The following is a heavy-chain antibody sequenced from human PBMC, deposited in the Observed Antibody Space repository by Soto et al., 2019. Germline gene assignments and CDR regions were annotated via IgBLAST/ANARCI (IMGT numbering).Heavy chain of an antibody. J-gene: IGHJ6*02. CDR2: IYYSGST. D-gene: IGHD4-4*01. V-gene: IGHV4-30-4*01. Sequence: QVQLQESGPGLVKPSQTLSLTCTVSGGSISSGDYYWSWIRQPPGKGLEWIGYIYYSGSTYYNPSLKSRVTVSVDTSKNQFSLKLSSVTAADPAVEYCATSPVTTYYYGMDVWGQGTTVTVSS. CDR3: ATSPVTTYYYGMDV. CDR1: GGSISSGDYY.